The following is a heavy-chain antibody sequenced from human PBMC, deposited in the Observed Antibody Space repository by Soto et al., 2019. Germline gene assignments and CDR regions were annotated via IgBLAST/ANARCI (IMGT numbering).Heavy chain of an antibody. CDR1: GGSISSYY. CDR3: ARRRTPDY. CDR2: IYYSGST. J-gene: IGHJ4*02. V-gene: IGHV4-59*01. Sequence: QVQLQESGPGLVKPSETLSLTCTVSGGSISSYYWSWIRQPPGKGLEWIGYIYYSGSTNYNPSLKSRVTISVDTSKNQFSLKLSSVTAADTAVYYCARRRTPDYWGQRTLVTVSS.